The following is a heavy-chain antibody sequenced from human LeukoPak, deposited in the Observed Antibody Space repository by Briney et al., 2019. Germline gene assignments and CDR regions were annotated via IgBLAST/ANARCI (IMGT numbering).Heavy chain of an antibody. Sequence: PSETLPLTCSVSGGSVSGNYWSWIRQLPGKGLEWIGYVYFNGSTNYNPSLKSRVTISIDTSKNQFSLKLSSVTAPDTAVFYCVRDNRDTDAFDIWGQGTLVTVSS. V-gene: IGHV4-59*02. J-gene: IGHJ3*02. CDR3: VRDNRDTDAFDI. CDR2: VYFNGST. D-gene: IGHD2/OR15-2a*01. CDR1: GGSVSGNY.